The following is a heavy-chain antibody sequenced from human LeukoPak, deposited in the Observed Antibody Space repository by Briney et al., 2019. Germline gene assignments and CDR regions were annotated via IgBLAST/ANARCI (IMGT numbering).Heavy chain of an antibody. CDR3: ARDDYDSRGAWFDP. CDR2: MNPNTGNT. V-gene: IGHV1-8*01. CDR1: GYTFISYD. J-gene: IGHJ5*02. D-gene: IGHD3-22*01. Sequence: ASVKVSCKASGYTFISYDLNWVRQVPGQGLEWMGWMNPNTGNTGYAQKFQGRVTITRNTSISTAFMELSSLRSEDMAVYYCARDDYDSRGAWFDPWGQGTLVTVSS.